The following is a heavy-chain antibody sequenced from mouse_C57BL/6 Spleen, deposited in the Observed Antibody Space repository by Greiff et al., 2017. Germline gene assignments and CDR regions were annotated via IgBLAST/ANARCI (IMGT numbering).Heavy chain of an antibody. CDR1: GFTFSSYA. CDR2: ISSGGDYI. Sequence: EVMLVESGEGLVKPGGSLKLSCAASGFTFSSYAMSWVRQTPEKRLEWVAYISSGGDYIYYADTVKGRFTISRDNARNTLYLQMSSLKSEDTAMYYCTRAPYDYYFDYWGQGTTLTVSS. J-gene: IGHJ2*01. V-gene: IGHV5-9-1*02. D-gene: IGHD2-4*01. CDR3: TRAPYDYYFDY.